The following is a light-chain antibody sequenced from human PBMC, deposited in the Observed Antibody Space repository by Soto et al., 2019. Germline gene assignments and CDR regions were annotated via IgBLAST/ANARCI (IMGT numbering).Light chain of an antibody. Sequence: QTVVTQPPSVSGAPGQRVTISCTGSSSNLGAGYDVHWYRQLPGTAPKLLIYGNINRPSGVPDRFSGSKSGTSASLAITGLQAEDEADYYCQSYDSSLRSWVFGGGTKLAVL. CDR1: SSNLGAGYD. V-gene: IGLV1-40*01. J-gene: IGLJ3*02. CDR2: GNI. CDR3: QSYDSSLRSWV.